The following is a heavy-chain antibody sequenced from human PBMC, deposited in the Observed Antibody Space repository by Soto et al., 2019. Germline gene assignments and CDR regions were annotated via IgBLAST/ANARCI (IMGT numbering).Heavy chain of an antibody. Sequence: GASVKVSCKASGYTFTSYDINGVRQATGQGLEWMGWMNPNSGNTGYAQKFQGRVTMTRNTSISTAYMELSSLRSEDTAVYYCARVWSGYGWFDPWGQGTLVTVSS. D-gene: IGHD3-3*01. CDR2: MNPNSGNT. CDR1: GYTFTSYD. V-gene: IGHV1-8*01. J-gene: IGHJ5*02. CDR3: ARVWSGYGWFDP.